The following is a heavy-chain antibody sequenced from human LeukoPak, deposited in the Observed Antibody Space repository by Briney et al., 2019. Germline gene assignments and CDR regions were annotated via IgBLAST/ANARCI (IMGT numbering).Heavy chain of an antibody. CDR3: ARSVKSTSWSFYYYYYMDV. J-gene: IGHJ6*03. CDR2: IYYSGST. Sequence: SETLSLTCTVSGGSISSSSYYWGWIRQPPGKGLEWIGSIYYSGSTYYNPSLKSRVTISVDTSKNHFSLQLNSVTPEDTAVYYCARSVKSTSWSFYYYYYMDVWGKGTTVTVSS. D-gene: IGHD6-13*01. CDR1: GGSISSSSYY. V-gene: IGHV4-39*02.